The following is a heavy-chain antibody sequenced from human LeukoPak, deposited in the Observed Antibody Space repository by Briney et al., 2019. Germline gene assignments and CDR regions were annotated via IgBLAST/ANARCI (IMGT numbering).Heavy chain of an antibody. CDR2: ISGSGGSA. J-gene: IGHJ4*02. CDR1: GFTFSSYA. V-gene: IGHV3-23*01. D-gene: IGHD5-18*01. CDR3: AKVSSGYTFG. Sequence: PGGSLRLSCAASGFTFSSYAMSWVRQAPGKGLEWVSGISGSGGSAYYAESVKGRFTISRDNSKNTLYLQMNSLRVEDTALYYCAKVSSGYTFGWGQGTLVTVSS.